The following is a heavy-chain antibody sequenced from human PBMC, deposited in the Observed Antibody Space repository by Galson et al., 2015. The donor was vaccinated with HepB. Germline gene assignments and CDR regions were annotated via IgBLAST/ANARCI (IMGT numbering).Heavy chain of an antibody. J-gene: IGHJ4*01. CDR2: ISSNGGST. Sequence: SLRLSCAASGFTSSSYAMHWVRQAPGKGLEYVSAISSNGGSTYYANSVKGRFTISRDNSKNTLYLQMGSLRAEDMAVYYCASGPYPTHSPYCGHGTLVTVSS. V-gene: IGHV3-64*01. CDR1: GFTSSSYA. D-gene: IGHD1-1*01. CDR3: ASGPYPTHSPY.